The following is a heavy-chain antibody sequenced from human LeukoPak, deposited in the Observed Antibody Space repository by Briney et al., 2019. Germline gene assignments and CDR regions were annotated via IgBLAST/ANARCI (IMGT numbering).Heavy chain of an antibody. CDR1: GFTFSSYA. CDR3: AKCRIAAAGNFDY. V-gene: IGHV3-30*04. D-gene: IGHD6-13*01. J-gene: IGHJ4*02. CDR2: ISYDGSNK. Sequence: PGGSLRLSCAASGFTFSSYAMHWVRQAPGKGLEWVAVISYDGSNKYYADSVKGRFTISRDNSKNTLYLQMNSLRAEDTAVYYCAKCRIAAAGNFDYWGQGTLVTVSS.